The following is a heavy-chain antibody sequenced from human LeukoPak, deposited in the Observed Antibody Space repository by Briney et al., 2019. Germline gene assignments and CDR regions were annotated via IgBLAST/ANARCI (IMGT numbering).Heavy chain of an antibody. CDR2: INPSSGST. CDR1: GYTFTSYG. J-gene: IGHJ4*02. CDR3: ARGARLLVVPTTIIWEGDYFDY. D-gene: IGHD2-2*01. Sequence: ASVKVSCKASGYTFTSYGISWVRQAPGQGLEWMGIINPSSGSTSYAQKFQGRVTMTRDTSTSTVYMELSSLRSEDTAVYYCARGARLLVVPTTIIWEGDYFDYWGQGTLVTVSS. V-gene: IGHV1-46*01.